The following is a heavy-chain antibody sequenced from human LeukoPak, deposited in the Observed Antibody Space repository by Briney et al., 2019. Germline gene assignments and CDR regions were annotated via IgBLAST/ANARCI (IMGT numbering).Heavy chain of an antibody. CDR1: GGTFSSYA. Sequence: ASVKVSRKASGGTFSSYAISWVRQAPGQGLEWMGGIIPIFGTANYAQKFQGRVTITADESTSTAYMELSSLRSEDTAVYYCATLSWYRNDAFDIWGQGTMVTVSS. D-gene: IGHD6-13*01. CDR2: IIPIFGTA. CDR3: ATLSWYRNDAFDI. V-gene: IGHV1-69*13. J-gene: IGHJ3*02.